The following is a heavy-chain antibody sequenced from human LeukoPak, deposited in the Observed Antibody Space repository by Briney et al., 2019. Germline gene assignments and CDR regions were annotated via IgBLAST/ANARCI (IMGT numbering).Heavy chain of an antibody. CDR2: ISGSGGST. J-gene: IGHJ4*02. CDR3: AKGRCGGGSCSYYFDY. CDR1: GFTFSSYS. D-gene: IGHD2-15*01. Sequence: GRSLRLSCVASGFTFSSYSMSCVRQAAGGGLGWVSDISGSGGSTYYADSVKGRFTVSRDNSKNTLYLQMNSLRVEDMAVYYCAKGRCGGGSCSYYFDYWGQGTLVTVSS. V-gene: IGHV3-23*01.